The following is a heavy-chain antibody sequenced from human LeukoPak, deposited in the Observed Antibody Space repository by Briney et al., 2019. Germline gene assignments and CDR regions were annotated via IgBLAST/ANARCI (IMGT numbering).Heavy chain of an antibody. CDR1: GFTFSNYA. D-gene: IGHD2-2*01. J-gene: IGHJ4*02. CDR3: AKEGPGEDIVVVPAAPYFDY. V-gene: IGHV3-23*01. CDR2: ISGGGGST. Sequence: PGGSLRLSCAASGFTFSNYAMTWVRQAPGKGLEWVSAISGGGGSTYYADSVKGRFTISRDNSKNTLYLQMDSLRAEDTAVYYCAKEGPGEDIVVVPAAPYFDYWGQGTLVTVSS.